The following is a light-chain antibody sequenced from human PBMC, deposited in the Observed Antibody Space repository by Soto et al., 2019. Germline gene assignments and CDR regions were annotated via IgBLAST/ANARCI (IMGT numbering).Light chain of an antibody. V-gene: IGKV1-5*01. Sequence: IQFTPSPSSLSGSVGDRVTITCRASQTISSWLAWYQQKPGKAPKLLIYDASTLESGVPSRFSGSGSGTEFTLTISSLQPDDFATYYCQQYNSYSSTFGQGTKVDIK. CDR2: DAS. CDR3: QQYNSYSST. J-gene: IGKJ1*01. CDR1: QTISSW.